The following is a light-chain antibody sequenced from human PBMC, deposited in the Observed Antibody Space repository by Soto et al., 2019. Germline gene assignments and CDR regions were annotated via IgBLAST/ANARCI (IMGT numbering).Light chain of an antibody. Sequence: QSVLTQSPSASGTPGQRVSISCSGSSSNIGSNTVSWYQHVPGTAPKLLIYSNDQRPSAVPGRFSGSKSGSSASLAISGLKSDDEAYYYCATWDDSLNVVFGGGTKLTVL. J-gene: IGLJ3*02. CDR1: SSNIGSNT. V-gene: IGLV1-44*01. CDR3: ATWDDSLNVV. CDR2: SND.